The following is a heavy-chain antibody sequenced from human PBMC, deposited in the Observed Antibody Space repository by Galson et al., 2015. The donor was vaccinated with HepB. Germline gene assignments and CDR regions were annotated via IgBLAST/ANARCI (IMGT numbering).Heavy chain of an antibody. Sequence: TLSLTCTVSGGSISSGGYYWSWIRQHPGKDLEWIGYIYYSGSTYYNPSLKSRVTISVDTSKNQFSLKLSSVTAADTAVYYCASSPTVTTMGSSYYFDYWGQGTLVTVSS. J-gene: IGHJ4*02. CDR1: GGSISSGGYY. V-gene: IGHV4-31*03. CDR2: IYYSGST. D-gene: IGHD4-11*01. CDR3: ASSPTVTTMGSSYYFDY.